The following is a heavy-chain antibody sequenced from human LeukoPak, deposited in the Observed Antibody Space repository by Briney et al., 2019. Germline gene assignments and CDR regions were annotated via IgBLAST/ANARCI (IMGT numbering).Heavy chain of an antibody. V-gene: IGHV4-30-4*01. CDR2: IYYSGST. CDR3: ARASNYYGMDV. Sequence: SETLSLTCTVSGGSISSGDYYWSWTRQPPGKGLEWIGYIYYSGSTYYNPSLKSRVTISVDTSKNQFSLKLSSVTAADTAVYYCARASNYYGMDVWGQGTTVTVSS. J-gene: IGHJ6*02. CDR1: GGSISSGDYY.